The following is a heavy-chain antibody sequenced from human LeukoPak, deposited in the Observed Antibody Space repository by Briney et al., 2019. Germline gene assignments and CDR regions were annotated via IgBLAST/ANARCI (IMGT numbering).Heavy chain of an antibody. Sequence: GGSLRLSCAASGFTFSGSAMRWVRQASGKGLEWVGRIRSKANSYATAYAASVKGRFTISRDDSKNTAYLQMNSLKTEDTAVYYCTRHRPTYCSSTSCYRAFDIWGQGTMVTVSS. CDR1: GFTFSGSA. CDR3: TRHRPTYCSSTSCYRAFDI. D-gene: IGHD2-2*02. J-gene: IGHJ3*02. CDR2: IRSKANSYAT. V-gene: IGHV3-73*01.